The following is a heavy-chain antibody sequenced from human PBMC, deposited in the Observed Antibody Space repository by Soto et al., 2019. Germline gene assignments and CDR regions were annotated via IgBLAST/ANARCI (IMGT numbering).Heavy chain of an antibody. CDR1: GFTVTTKY. V-gene: IGHV3-53*02. CDR2: IYSGGSS. J-gene: IGHJ3*02. Sequence: EVQLVETGGGFIQPGGSLRLSCAASGFTVTTKYMSWVRQAPGKGLEWVSVIYSGGSSFYADSVKGRFTISRDNSKNTLYLQKNSLKAEDTAVYFCARGDNALDIWGQGTMVTVSS. CDR3: ARGDNALDI.